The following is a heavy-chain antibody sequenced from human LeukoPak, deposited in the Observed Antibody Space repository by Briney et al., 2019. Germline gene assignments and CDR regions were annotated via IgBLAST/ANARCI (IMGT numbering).Heavy chain of an antibody. V-gene: IGHV4-59*01. CDR3: AGGWFGELSAFNI. Sequence: SETLSLTCTVSGGSISSYYWSWIRQPPGKGLEWIGYINYSGSSNYNPSLKSRVTISVDTSKIQFSLKLSSVTAADTAVYYCAGGWFGELSAFNIWGQGTMVTVSS. J-gene: IGHJ3*02. CDR2: INYSGSS. CDR1: GGSISSYY. D-gene: IGHD3-10*01.